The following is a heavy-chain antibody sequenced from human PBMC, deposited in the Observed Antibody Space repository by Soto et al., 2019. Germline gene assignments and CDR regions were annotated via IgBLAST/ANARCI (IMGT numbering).Heavy chain of an antibody. D-gene: IGHD6-19*01. V-gene: IGHV4-34*01. CDR1: GGSFSGYY. J-gene: IGHJ5*02. Sequence: QVQLQQWGAGLLKPSETLSLTCAVYGGSFSGYYWSWIRQPPGKGLEWIGEINHSGSTNYNPSLKSRVALSVDTFKTQFSLKLSSVTAADTAVYYCARGGIAVAGPKYDWFDPWGQGTLVTVSS. CDR3: ARGGIAVAGPKYDWFDP. CDR2: INHSGST.